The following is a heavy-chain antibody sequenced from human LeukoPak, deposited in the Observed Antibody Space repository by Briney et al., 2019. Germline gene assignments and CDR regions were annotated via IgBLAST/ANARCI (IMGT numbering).Heavy chain of an antibody. CDR1: GYTFTSYY. CDR2: ISAYNGNT. CDR3: ARGRYSLPEFDP. J-gene: IGHJ5*02. D-gene: IGHD2-21*01. V-gene: IGHV1-18*04. Sequence: ASVKVSCKASGYTFTSYYMHWVRQAPGQGLEWMGWISAYNGNTNYAQKLQGRVTMTTDTSTSTAYMELRSLRSDDTAVYYCARGRYSLPEFDPWGQGTLVTVSS.